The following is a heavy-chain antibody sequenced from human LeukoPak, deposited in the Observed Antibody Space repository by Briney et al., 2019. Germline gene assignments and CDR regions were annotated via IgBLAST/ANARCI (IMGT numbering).Heavy chain of an antibody. J-gene: IGHJ6*02. V-gene: IGHV3-30-3*01. Sequence: PGGSLRLSCAASGFTFSSFAMNWVPQAPGKGLEWVSVISNSGVTTHYADSVKGRFTISRANSRTSLYLQLNSLRADDTALYYCARARLYCSSCDLSDHPVTFNGLDVWGQGTTVTVSS. D-gene: IGHD2-2*01. CDR1: GFTFSSFA. CDR3: ARARLYCSSCDLSDHPVTFNGLDV. CDR2: ISNSGVTT.